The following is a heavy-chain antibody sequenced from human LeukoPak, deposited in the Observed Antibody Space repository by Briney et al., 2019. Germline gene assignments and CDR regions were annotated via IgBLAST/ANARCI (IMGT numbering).Heavy chain of an antibody. Sequence: VASVKVSCKASGYSFTDKYMHWVRQAPGQGLEWMGWINPNSGGTNYAQKFQGRVTMTTDTSISTAYMELSRLRSDDTAVYYCARARVGATAVDYWGQGTLVTVSS. CDR1: GYSFTDKY. CDR2: INPNSGGT. J-gene: IGHJ4*02. V-gene: IGHV1-2*02. D-gene: IGHD1-26*01. CDR3: ARARVGATAVDY.